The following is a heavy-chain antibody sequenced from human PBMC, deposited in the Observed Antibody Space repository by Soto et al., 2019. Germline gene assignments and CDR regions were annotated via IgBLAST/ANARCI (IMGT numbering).Heavy chain of an antibody. J-gene: IGHJ3*02. CDR1: GGSIGSSSYD. CDR3: ARQGGVLWFGERGAFDI. CDR2: MYFSGST. V-gene: IGHV4-39*01. D-gene: IGHD3-10*01. Sequence: QLQLQESGPGLVKPSETLSLTCTVSGGSIGSSSYDWGWVRQPPGKGLEWIGSMYFSGSTYYNASLKSRVTISADTSKTHFSLKLSSVTTADTAMYYCARQGGVLWFGERGAFDIWGQGTTVTVSA.